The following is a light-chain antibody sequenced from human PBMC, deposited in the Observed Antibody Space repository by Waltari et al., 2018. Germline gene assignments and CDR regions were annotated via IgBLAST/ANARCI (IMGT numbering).Light chain of an antibody. V-gene: IGLV1-44*01. CDR1: ASNIGNNV. CDR2: RSD. J-gene: IGLJ3*02. CDR3: AAWDDSLNGRWV. Sequence: QSVLTQPPSASGTPGQGVTISCSGGASNIGNNVVNWYQQVPGKAPKLLIYRSDRRPAGFPDLYSGSKSGTSASLAISGLQSEDEADYYCAAWDDSLNGRWVFGGGTKVTVL.